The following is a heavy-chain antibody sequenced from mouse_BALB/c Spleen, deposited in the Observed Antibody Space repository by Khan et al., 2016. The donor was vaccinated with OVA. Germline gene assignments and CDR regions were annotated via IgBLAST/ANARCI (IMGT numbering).Heavy chain of an antibody. CDR1: GYSITSDYA. J-gene: IGHJ2*01. CDR2: ISYSGST. CDR3: TRWRGY. Sequence: EVQLQESGPGLVKPSQSLSLTCTVTGYSITSDYAWNWIRQFPGNKLEWMGYISYSGSTAYHPSLKSRISITRDTSKNQFFLQLNSVTTEDTATYFCTRWRGYWGQGTTLTVSS. V-gene: IGHV3-2*02.